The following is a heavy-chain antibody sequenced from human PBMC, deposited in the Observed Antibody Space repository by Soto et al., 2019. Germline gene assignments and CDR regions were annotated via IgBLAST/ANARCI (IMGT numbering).Heavy chain of an antibody. J-gene: IGHJ4*02. CDR3: ARMNYYDTSGYPFDY. V-gene: IGHV4-59*01. D-gene: IGHD3-22*01. CDR1: GGSIRSYY. Sequence: PSETLSLTSTFSGGSIRSYYGSWIRQPPGKGLEWIGYIYFRGTTNYNPSLKSRVTMSADTSKNQFSLKLNSVTAADTAVYYCARMNYYDTSGYPFDYWGQGMMVTVSS. CDR2: IYFRGTT.